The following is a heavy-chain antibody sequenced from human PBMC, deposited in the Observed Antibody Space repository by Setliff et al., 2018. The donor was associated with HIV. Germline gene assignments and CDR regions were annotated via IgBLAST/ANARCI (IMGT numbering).Heavy chain of an antibody. CDR2: IYYDGST. Sequence: SETLSLTCSVSGGSISSSSYYWGWIRQPPGKGLEWIGTIYYDGSTYYNPSLRSRVTISVDTSKNQFSLKMSSVTVADTGVYYCARKARPPYYDYYMDVWGKGTTVTVSS. J-gene: IGHJ6*03. CDR3: ARKARPPYYDYYMDV. V-gene: IGHV4-39*01. CDR1: GGSISSSSYY.